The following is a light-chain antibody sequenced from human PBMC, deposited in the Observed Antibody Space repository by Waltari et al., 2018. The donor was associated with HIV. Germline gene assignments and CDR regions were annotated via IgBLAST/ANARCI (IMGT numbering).Light chain of an antibody. V-gene: IGLV2-8*01. Sequence: QSALPQPPSASGSPGQSVTISCTGTSRDVGGSQFVSWYQQHPGKAPKVMLYEVTKRPSGVPERCSGSSAGKTASLTVAGLQAEDEADYDCSSSVGSNNYVFCTGTKVTVL. CDR3: SSSVGSNNYV. CDR1: SRDVGGSQF. CDR2: EVT. J-gene: IGLJ1*01.